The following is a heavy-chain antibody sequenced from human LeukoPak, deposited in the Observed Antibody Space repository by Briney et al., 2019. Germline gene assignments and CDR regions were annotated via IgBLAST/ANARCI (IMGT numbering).Heavy chain of an antibody. D-gene: IGHD2-2*01. Sequence: ASVKVSCKASGYSFASYGIIWVRQAPGHGLEWMGMISPSDGGTNYAQKFQGRVTMTRDTSTSTAYMELRSLRSDDTAVYYCARGPAAPFDYWGQGTLVTVSS. CDR1: GYSFASYG. CDR2: ISPSDGGT. J-gene: IGHJ4*02. V-gene: IGHV1-18*01. CDR3: ARGPAAPFDY.